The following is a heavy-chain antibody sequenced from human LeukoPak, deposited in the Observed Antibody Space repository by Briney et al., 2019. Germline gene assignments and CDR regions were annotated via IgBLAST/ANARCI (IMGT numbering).Heavy chain of an antibody. J-gene: IGHJ6*03. CDR1: GFTFRTYS. CDR2: IGGSGSFI. D-gene: IGHD1-26*01. CDR3: ARFLATWDRYYMDV. V-gene: IGHV3-48*01. Sequence: GGSLRLSCAASGFTFRTYSIIWVRQAPGKGLEWVSHIGGSGSFIYYADSVKGRFTISRDNAKNSVSLQMNSLRAEDTAVYYCARFLATWDRYYMDVWGKGTTVSVS.